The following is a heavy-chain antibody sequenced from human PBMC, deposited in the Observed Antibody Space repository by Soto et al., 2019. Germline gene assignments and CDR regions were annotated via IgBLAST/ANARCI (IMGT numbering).Heavy chain of an antibody. V-gene: IGHV4-61*01. CDR3: ARIKRGYSYGGFDY. CDR1: GGSVSSGSYY. D-gene: IGHD5-18*01. Sequence: SETLSLTCTVSGGSVSSGSYYWSWIRQPPGKGLEWIGYIYYSGSTNYNPSLKSRVTISVDTSKNQFSLKLSSVTAADTAVYYCARIKRGYSYGGFDYWGQGTLVTVSS. J-gene: IGHJ4*02. CDR2: IYYSGST.